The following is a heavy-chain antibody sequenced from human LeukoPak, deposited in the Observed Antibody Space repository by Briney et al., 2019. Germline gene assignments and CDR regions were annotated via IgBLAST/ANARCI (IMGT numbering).Heavy chain of an antibody. Sequence: ETLSLTCTVSGGSVSSGTYYWSWIRQPPGKGLEWIGYIYYSGSTNYNPSLKSRVTISVDTSKNQFSLKLSSVTAADTAVYYCARERAVAGADWFDPWGQGTLVTVSS. J-gene: IGHJ5*02. CDR3: ARERAVAGADWFDP. CDR2: IYYSGST. V-gene: IGHV4-61*01. CDR1: GGSVSSGTYY. D-gene: IGHD6-19*01.